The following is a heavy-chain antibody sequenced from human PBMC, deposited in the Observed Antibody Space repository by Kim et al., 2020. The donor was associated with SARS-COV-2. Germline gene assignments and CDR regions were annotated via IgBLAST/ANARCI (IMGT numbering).Heavy chain of an antibody. CDR3: AREEDDFGANSGYFDY. Sequence: GGSLRLSCAASGFTVSSNFMSWVRQAPGKGLEWVSVIYSGGSERYAGSVKGRFTISRDYSKNTLYLQMNRLRVEDTAVYYCAREEDDFGANSGYFDYWGQGILVTVSS. J-gene: IGHJ4*02. D-gene: IGHD4-17*01. V-gene: IGHV3-66*01. CDR1: GFTVSSNF. CDR2: IYSGGSE.